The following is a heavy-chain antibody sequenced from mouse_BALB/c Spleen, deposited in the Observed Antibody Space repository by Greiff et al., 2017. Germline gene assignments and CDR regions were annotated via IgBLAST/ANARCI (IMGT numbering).Heavy chain of an antibody. CDR1: GFTFSSYA. D-gene: IGHD1-1*01. V-gene: IGHV5-6-5*01. CDR3: ARGDYYGSVMDY. J-gene: IGHJ4*01. CDR2: ISSGGST. Sequence: EVMLVESGGDLVKPGGSLKLSCAASGFTFSSYAMSWVRQTPEKRLEWVASISSGGSTYYPDSVKGRFTISRDNARNILYLQMSSLRSEDTAMYYCARGDYYGSVMDYWGQGTSVTVSS.